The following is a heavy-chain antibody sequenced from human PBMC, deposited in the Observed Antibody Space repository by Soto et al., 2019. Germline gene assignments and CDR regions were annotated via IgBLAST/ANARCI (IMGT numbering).Heavy chain of an antibody. D-gene: IGHD3-22*01. J-gene: IGHJ4*02. CDR2: IYYSGST. CDR1: GGSIRSYY. Sequence: SETLSVTCTVSGGSIRSYYWSWIRQPPGKGLEWIGYIYYSGSTSYNPSLKSRVTMSVDTSQNQFSLRLTSVTAADTAIYYCARNRYYDSTGYLDYWGQGTLVTVSS. CDR3: ARNRYYDSTGYLDY. V-gene: IGHV4-59*01.